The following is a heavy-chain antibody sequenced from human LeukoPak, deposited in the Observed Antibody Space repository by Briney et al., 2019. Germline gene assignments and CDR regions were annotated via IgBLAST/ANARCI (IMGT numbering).Heavy chain of an antibody. J-gene: IGHJ4*02. CDR3: ARESEDYDSSGYYTQLVVLFDY. D-gene: IGHD3-22*01. CDR1: GFTFSSYS. Sequence: GGSLRLSCAASGFTFSSYSMNWVRQAPGKGLEWVSYISSSSSTIYYADSVKGRFTISRDNAKNSLYLQMDSLRAEDTAVYYCARESEDYDSSGYYTQLVVLFDYWGQGTLVTVSS. CDR2: ISSSSSTI. V-gene: IGHV3-48*04.